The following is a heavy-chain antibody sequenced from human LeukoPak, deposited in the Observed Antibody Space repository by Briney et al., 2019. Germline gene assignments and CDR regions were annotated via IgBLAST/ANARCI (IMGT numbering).Heavy chain of an antibody. D-gene: IGHD3-10*01. CDR1: GYSISSGYY. V-gene: IGHV4-38-2*02. J-gene: IGHJ4*02. Sequence: SETLSLTCTVSGYSISSGYYWGWIRQPPGKGLEWIGSIYHSGSTYYNPSLKSRVTISVDTSKNQFSLKLSSVTAADTAVYYCASPSMVRGVPYYFDYWGQGTLVTVSS. CDR2: IYHSGST. CDR3: ASPSMVRGVPYYFDY.